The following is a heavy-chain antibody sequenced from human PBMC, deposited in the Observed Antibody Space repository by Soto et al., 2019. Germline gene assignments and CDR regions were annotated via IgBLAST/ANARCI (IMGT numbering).Heavy chain of an antibody. J-gene: IGHJ3*01. CDR3: ARRDRSGWFDAFDV. CDR2: IYPGDSDT. CDR1: GYSFTNKW. Sequence: PGESLKISCKGFGYSFTNKWIGGVRQMPGKGLEWMGVIYPGDSDTRYSPSFQGQVTISVDKSISTAYLQWSSLKASDTALYFCARRDRSGWFDAFDVWGQGTKVTVSS. D-gene: IGHD6-19*01. V-gene: IGHV5-51*01.